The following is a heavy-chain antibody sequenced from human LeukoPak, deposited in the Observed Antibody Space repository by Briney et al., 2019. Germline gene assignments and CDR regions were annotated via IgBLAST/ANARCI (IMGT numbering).Heavy chain of an antibody. D-gene: IGHD4-17*01. CDR2: INHSGST. J-gene: IGHJ4*02. CDR1: GGSFSGYY. V-gene: IGHV4-34*01. CDR3: AGGGDYGDYYFDY. Sequence: SETLSLTSAVYGGSFSGYYWSWIRQPPGKGLEWIGEINHSGSTNYNPSLKSRVTISVDTSKNQFSLKLSSVTAADTAVYYCAGGGDYGDYYFDYWGQRTLVTVSS.